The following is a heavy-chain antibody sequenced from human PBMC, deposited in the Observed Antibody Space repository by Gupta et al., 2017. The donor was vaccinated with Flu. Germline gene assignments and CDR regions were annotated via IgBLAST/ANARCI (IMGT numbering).Heavy chain of an antibody. CDR3: VTGTGRGDY. Sequence: ELQLVESGGALVQPGGSLRLSCVASEFTFSSYWMTWVRQPPGKGLEWVASIKQDGSEKYYVDSVKGRFTISRDNTKNSLYLQMSSLRGEDTAVYYCVTGTGRGDYWGQGTPLTVSS. D-gene: IGHD1-14*01. V-gene: IGHV3-7*02. J-gene: IGHJ4*02. CDR1: EFTFSSYW. CDR2: IKQDGSEK.